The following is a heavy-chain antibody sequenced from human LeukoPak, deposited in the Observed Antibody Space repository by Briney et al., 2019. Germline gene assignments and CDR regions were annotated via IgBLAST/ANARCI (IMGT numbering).Heavy chain of an antibody. V-gene: IGHV3-9*01. Sequence: PGGSLRLSCAASGFTFDDYAMHWVRQAPGKGLEWVSGISWNSGSIGYADSVKGRFTISRDNAKNSLYLQMNSLRAEDTAVYYCARVTTGGFWSGSAIYFNYWGQGTLVTVSS. CDR3: ARVTTGGFWSGSAIYFNY. J-gene: IGHJ4*02. CDR1: GFTFDDYA. CDR2: ISWNSGSI. D-gene: IGHD3-3*01.